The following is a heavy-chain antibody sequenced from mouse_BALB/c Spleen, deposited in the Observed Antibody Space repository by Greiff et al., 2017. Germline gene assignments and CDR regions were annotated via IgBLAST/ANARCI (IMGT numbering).Heavy chain of an antibody. D-gene: IGHD2-10*02. CDR2: ISNGGGST. V-gene: IGHV5-12-2*01. Sequence: EVQRVESGGGLVQPGGSLKLSCAASGFTFSSYTMSWVRQTPEKRLEWVAYISNGGGSTYYPDTVKGRFTISRDNAKNTLYLQMSSLKSEDTAMYYCARQYGNYYLDYWGQGTTLTVSS. J-gene: IGHJ2*01. CDR1: GFTFSSYT. CDR3: ARQYGNYYLDY.